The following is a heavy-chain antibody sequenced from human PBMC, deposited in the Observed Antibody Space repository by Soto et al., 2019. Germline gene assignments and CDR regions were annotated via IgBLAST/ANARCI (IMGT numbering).Heavy chain of an antibody. J-gene: IGHJ4*02. Sequence: SETLSLTCTVSGGSISSGGYYWSWIRQYPGKGLEWIGYIYYSGTTHYNPSLKSRVTISIDTSKNQFSLNLSSVTAADTAVYYCARVVSGSYLDYWGQGTLVTVSS. V-gene: IGHV4-31*03. D-gene: IGHD1-26*01. CDR1: GGSISSGGYY. CDR3: ARVVSGSYLDY. CDR2: IYYSGTT.